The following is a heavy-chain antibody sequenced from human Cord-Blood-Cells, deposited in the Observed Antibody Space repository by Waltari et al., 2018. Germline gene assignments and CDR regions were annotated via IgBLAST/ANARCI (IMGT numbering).Heavy chain of an antibody. Sequence: QLQLQESGPGLVKPSETLSLTCTVSGGSISSSSYYWGWIRQPPGKGLEWIGSIYYSGSTYYTPSLKSRVTISVDTSKNQFSLKLSSVTAADTAVYYCARQGRAAAEYFDYWGQGTLVTVSS. J-gene: IGHJ4*02. CDR2: IYYSGST. V-gene: IGHV4-39*01. CDR3: ARQGRAAAEYFDY. CDR1: GGSISSSSYY. D-gene: IGHD6-13*01.